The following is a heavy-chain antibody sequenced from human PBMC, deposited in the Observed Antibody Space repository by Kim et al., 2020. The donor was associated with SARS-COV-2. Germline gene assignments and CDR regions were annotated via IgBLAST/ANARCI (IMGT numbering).Heavy chain of an antibody. Sequence: GGSLRLSCAASGFTFSSFAMSWVRQAPGKGLEWVSGISDSGDKTYFQHSVKGRFTISRDNSKNTLYLQMSSLRVEDTAIYYCAKDQWAKMTHDGPCNYWGQGTLVTVSS. CDR3: AKDQWAKMTHDGPCNY. CDR2: ISDSGDKT. V-gene: IGHV3-23*01. D-gene: IGHD1-26*01. CDR1: GFTFSSFA. J-gene: IGHJ4*02.